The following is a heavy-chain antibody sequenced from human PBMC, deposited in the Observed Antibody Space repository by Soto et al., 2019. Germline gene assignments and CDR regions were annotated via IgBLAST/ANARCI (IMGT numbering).Heavy chain of an antibody. CDR2: TNPNSDGA. CDR3: ARGGGSGWHGDWFDP. Sequence: QVHLVQSGAEVKKPGASVRVSCKASGYTFTDYYIHWVRQAPGQGLEWMGWTNPNSDGAHYAQKFQGRVTVTRDKSTRTAYMEVNRLRSDDTAVYFCARGGGSGWHGDWFDPWGQGTLVTVSS. CDR1: GYTFTDYY. J-gene: IGHJ5*02. V-gene: IGHV1-2*02. D-gene: IGHD6-19*01.